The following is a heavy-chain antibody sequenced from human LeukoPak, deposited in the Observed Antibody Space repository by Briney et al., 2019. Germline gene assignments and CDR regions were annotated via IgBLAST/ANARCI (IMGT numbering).Heavy chain of an antibody. D-gene: IGHD1-26*01. CDR2: IIPILGIA. V-gene: IGHV1-69*04. Sequence: ASVKVSCRASGGTFSSYAISWVRQAPGQGLEWMGRIIPILGIANYAQKFQGRVTITADKSTSTAYMELSSLRSEDTAVYCCATMWGSGDYWGQGTLVIVSS. CDR1: GGTFSSYA. CDR3: ATMWGSGDY. J-gene: IGHJ4*02.